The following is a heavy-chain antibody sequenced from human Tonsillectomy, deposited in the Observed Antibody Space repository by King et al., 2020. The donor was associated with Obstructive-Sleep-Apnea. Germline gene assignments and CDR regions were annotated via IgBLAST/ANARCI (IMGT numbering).Heavy chain of an antibody. CDR1: GFIFSSYG. J-gene: IGHJ4*02. Sequence: VQLVESGGGVVQPGRSLRLSCAASGFIFSSYGMHWVRQAPGKGLEWVAVISYDGSNKYYADSVKGRFTISRDNSKNTLYLQMNSLRVEDTAVFYCAKDMGSRYYYDSSGLEYWVQGTLVTVSS. CDR3: AKDMGSRYYYDSSGLEY. D-gene: IGHD3-22*01. V-gene: IGHV3-30*18. CDR2: ISYDGSNK.